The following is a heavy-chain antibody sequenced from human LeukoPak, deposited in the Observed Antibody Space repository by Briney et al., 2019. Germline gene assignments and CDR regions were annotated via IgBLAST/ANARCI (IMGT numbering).Heavy chain of an antibody. CDR2: INPGGITT. CDR3: AKDRAGTPWAD. CDR1: GFTFTTYS. Sequence: GSLRLSCAASGFTFTTYSMTWVRQAPGKGLGWVSTINPGGITTYYEDSVKGRFTISRDNSKNTVSLQMDSLRADDTAVYYCAKDRAGTPWADWGQGTLVTVSS. V-gene: IGHV3-23*01. D-gene: IGHD1-1*01. J-gene: IGHJ4*02.